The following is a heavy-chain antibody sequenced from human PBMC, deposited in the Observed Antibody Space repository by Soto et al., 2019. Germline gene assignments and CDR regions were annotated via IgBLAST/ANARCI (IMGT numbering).Heavy chain of an antibody. V-gene: IGHV4-31*03. CDR2: IYYSGST. CDR3: ARVWVVVITRCNWFDS. J-gene: IGHJ5*01. D-gene: IGHD3-22*01. Sequence: SETLSLTCTVSGGSISSGGYYWSWIRQHPGKGLEWIGYIYYSGSTYYNPSLKSRVTISVDTSKNQFSLKLSSVTAADTAVYYCARVWVVVITRCNWFDSWGQGTMVTVS. CDR1: GGSISSGGYY.